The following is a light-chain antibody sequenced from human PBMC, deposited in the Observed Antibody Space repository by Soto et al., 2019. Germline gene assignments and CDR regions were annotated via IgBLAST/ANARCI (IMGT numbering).Light chain of an antibody. J-gene: IGKJ1*01. CDR2: RAS. CDR3: QHYNSDPWT. Sequence: DIQMTQSPSTLSASVGDRVTITCRASQSIRSSLAWYQQKPGKAPRLLIYRASSLESGVPSRFSGSGSGTEFTLTISSLQPDDFATYYCQHYNSDPWTFGQGTKVEIK. V-gene: IGKV1-5*01. CDR1: QSIRSS.